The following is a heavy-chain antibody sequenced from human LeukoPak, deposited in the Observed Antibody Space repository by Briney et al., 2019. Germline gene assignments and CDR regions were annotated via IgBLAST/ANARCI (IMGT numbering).Heavy chain of an antibody. CDR2: INPSGGST. D-gene: IGHD6-13*01. V-gene: IGHV1-46*01. J-gene: IGHJ4*02. CDR3: ARRSSRWYGNYFFDY. Sequence: DSVTVSCKASGYTFTSYYIHWVRQAPGQGLEWMGIINPSGGSTSYAQKFQGRVTLTRDTSTSTVYMELSSLRSEDSALYYCARRSSRWYGNYFFDYWGQGTLVTVSS. CDR1: GYTFTSYY.